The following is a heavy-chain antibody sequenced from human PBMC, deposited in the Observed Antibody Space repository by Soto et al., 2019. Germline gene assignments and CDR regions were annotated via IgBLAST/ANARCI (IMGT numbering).Heavy chain of an antibody. CDR1: GFTFSSYG. Sequence: PGGSLRLSCAASGFTFSSYGMHWVRQAPGKGLEWVAVISYDGSNKYYADSVKGRFTISRDNSKNTLYLQMNSLRAEDTAVYYCAKDISPDNCISTSCPYYYYYGMDVWGQGTTVTVSS. CDR2: ISYDGSNK. V-gene: IGHV3-30*18. J-gene: IGHJ6*02. D-gene: IGHD2-2*01. CDR3: AKDISPDNCISTSCPYYYYYGMDV.